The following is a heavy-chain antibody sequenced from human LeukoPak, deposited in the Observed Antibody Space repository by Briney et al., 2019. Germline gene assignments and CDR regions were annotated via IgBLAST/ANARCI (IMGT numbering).Heavy chain of an antibody. J-gene: IGHJ3*01. D-gene: IGHD4-17*01. CDR3: AKESQDYGDYVGAFDV. Sequence: GGSLRLSCAASTFTFSSSAMSWVRQAPGKGREGVSAISGRDGSTYYADAVKGRFTISRDTSKSTVYLQMNSLRAEDPAVYYCAKESQDYGDYVGAFDVWGQGTMVTVSS. CDR2: ISGRDGST. V-gene: IGHV3-23*01. CDR1: TFTFSSSA.